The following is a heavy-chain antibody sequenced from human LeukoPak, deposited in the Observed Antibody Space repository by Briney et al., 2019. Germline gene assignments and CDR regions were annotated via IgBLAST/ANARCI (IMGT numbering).Heavy chain of an antibody. CDR3: ARDPCSTTSCHSYYYYMDV. V-gene: IGHV3-11*04. Sequence: GGSLRLSCAASGFTFSSYWMSWIRQAPGKGLEWVSYISSSGDTIYYADSVKGRFTISRDNAKNSLYLQMNSLRAEDTAVYYCARDPCSTTSCHSYYYYMDVWGKGTTVTVSS. J-gene: IGHJ6*03. D-gene: IGHD2-2*01. CDR1: GFTFSSYW. CDR2: ISSSGDTI.